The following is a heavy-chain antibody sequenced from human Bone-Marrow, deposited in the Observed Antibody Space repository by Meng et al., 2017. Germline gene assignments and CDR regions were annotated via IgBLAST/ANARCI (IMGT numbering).Heavy chain of an antibody. CDR2: ISYEGSNK. CDR1: GFTFSSYA. CDR3: ARDFAATLGITDY. V-gene: IGHV3-30*04. J-gene: IGHJ4*02. Sequence: GESLKISCAASGFTFSSYAMHWVRQAPGKGLEWVAVISYEGSNKYYADSVKGRFTISRDNSKNTLYLQMNSLRAEDTAVYYCARDFAATLGITDYWGQGTLVTVSS. D-gene: IGHD6-25*01.